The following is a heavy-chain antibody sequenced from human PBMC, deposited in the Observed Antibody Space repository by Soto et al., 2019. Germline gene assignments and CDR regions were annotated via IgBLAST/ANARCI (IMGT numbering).Heavy chain of an antibody. J-gene: IGHJ6*02. CDR1: GGSFSGYY. CDR3: ARGRGYDILTGYYYYYGMDV. D-gene: IGHD3-9*01. CDR2: INHSGST. Sequence: PSETLSLTCAVCGGSFSGYYWSWIRQPPGKGLEWIGEINHSGSTNYNPSLKSRVTISVDTSKNQFSLKLGSVTAADTAVYYCARGRGYDILTGYYYYYGMDVWGQGTTVT. V-gene: IGHV4-34*01.